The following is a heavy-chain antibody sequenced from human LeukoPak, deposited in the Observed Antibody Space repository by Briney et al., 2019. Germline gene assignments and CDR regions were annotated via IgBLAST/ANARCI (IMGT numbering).Heavy chain of an antibody. D-gene: IGHD1-1*01. Sequence: SETLSLTCTVSGGSISSYYWSWIRQPPGKGLEWIGYIYYSGSTNYNPSLKSRVTISVDTSKNQFSLKLSSVTAADTAVYYCARHGNGAFDIWGQGTMVTVSS. CDR1: GGSISSYY. V-gene: IGHV4-59*08. J-gene: IGHJ3*02. CDR2: IYYSGST. CDR3: ARHGNGAFDI.